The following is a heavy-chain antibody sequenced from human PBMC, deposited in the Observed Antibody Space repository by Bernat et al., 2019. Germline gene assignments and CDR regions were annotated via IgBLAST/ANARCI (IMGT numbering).Heavy chain of an antibody. CDR2: IWYDGSNK. J-gene: IGHJ3*02. D-gene: IGHD1-26*01. CDR1: GFTCDNYV. CDR3: ASLFSPVGAFDI. Sequence: VQLLESGGGLVQPGGSLRLSCAASGFTCDNYVVSWVRQAPGKGLEWVAVIWYDGSNKYYADSVKGRFTISRDNSKNTLYLQMNSLRAEDTAVYYCASLFSPVGAFDIWGQGTMVTVSS. V-gene: IGHV3-33*08.